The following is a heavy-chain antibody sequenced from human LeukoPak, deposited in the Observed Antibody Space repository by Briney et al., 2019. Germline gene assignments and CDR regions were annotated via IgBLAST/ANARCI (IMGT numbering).Heavy chain of an antibody. J-gene: IGHJ3*02. CDR1: GGSISNKY. CDR3: ARDITSAFDI. D-gene: IGHD3-10*01. V-gene: IGHV4-59*12. CDR2: IYDSGST. Sequence: SETLSLTCTVSGGSISNKYWSWIRQPPGKGLEWIGYIYDSGSTNYNPSLKSRVTILVDTSKNQFSLKLSSVTAADTAVYYCARDITSAFDIWGQGTMVTVSS.